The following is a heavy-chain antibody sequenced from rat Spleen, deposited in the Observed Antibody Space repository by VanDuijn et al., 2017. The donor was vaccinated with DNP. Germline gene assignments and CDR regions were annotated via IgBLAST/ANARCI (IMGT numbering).Heavy chain of an antibody. J-gene: IGHJ2*01. Sequence: EVRLVESGGGLVQPGRSLKLSCITSGFTFNNYWMTWIRQVPGKGLEWVASIPDSGATTYYPDSVRGRFTISKDNAKNTLYLQMNSLRSEDTATYYCARHETTVGGWGQGVMVTVSS. D-gene: IGHD1-3*01. CDR3: ARHETTVGG. V-gene: IGHV5-31*01. CDR2: IPDSGATT. CDR1: GFTFNNYW.